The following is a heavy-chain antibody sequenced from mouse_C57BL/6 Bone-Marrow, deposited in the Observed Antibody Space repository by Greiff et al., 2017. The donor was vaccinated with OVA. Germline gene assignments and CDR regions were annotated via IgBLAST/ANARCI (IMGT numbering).Heavy chain of an antibody. Sequence: QVQLQQSGAELARPGASVKLSCKASGYTFTSSGISWVKQRTGQGLEWIGEIYPRSGNTYYNEKFKGKATLTADKSSSTAYMELRSLTSEDSAVYFCARRDYYGSSHFDYWGQGTTLTVSS. CDR2: IYPRSGNT. D-gene: IGHD1-1*01. V-gene: IGHV1-81*01. J-gene: IGHJ2*01. CDR1: GYTFTSSG. CDR3: ARRDYYGSSHFDY.